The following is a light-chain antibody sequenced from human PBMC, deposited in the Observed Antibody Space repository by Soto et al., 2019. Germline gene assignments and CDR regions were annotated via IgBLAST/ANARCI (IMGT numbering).Light chain of an antibody. Sequence: DIQLTQSPSFLSASVGDRVTITCRASQAISSSLAGYKHNPGKAPKLLIYAAATLQNGVPSSFSGRGSGTEFTLTISSLQPEDFATYYCQHLNDYRYSFGQGTKVEIK. CDR3: QHLNDYRYS. CDR2: AAA. V-gene: IGKV1-9*01. CDR1: QAISSS. J-gene: IGKJ2*01.